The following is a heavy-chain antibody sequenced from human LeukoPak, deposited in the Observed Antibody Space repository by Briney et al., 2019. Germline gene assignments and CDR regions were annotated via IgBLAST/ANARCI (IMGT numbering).Heavy chain of an antibody. CDR3: ARDQEAFDY. Sequence: ASMKVSCKASGYTFTSYHMHWVRQAPGQGLEWMGKINLSGGSTTYAQKFQGRVTVTRDTSTSTVHMELSGLRSEDTAVYYCARDQEAFDYWGQGTLVTVSS. V-gene: IGHV1-46*01. CDR2: INLSGGST. J-gene: IGHJ4*02. CDR1: GYTFTSYH.